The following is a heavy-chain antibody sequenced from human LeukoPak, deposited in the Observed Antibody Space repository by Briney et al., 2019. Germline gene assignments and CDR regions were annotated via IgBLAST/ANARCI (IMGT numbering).Heavy chain of an antibody. D-gene: IGHD3-22*01. V-gene: IGHV4-59*01. CDR1: GGSISGYY. Sequence: PSETLSLPCTVPGGSISGYYWSWVRHRPGKGLEWIGYIFYSGSTNYNPSLKSRVTISVDTSKSQFSLKLSSVTAADTAVYYCARVGYYDSSGYYWPYYYYYYGMDVWGQETRVTVFS. CDR2: IFYSGST. CDR3: ARVGYYDSSGYYWPYYYYYYGMDV. J-gene: IGHJ6*02.